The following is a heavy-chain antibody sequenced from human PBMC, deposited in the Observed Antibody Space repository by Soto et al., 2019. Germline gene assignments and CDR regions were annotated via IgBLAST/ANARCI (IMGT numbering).Heavy chain of an antibody. CDR3: ARGGITMAWNYYYYGMDV. D-gene: IGHD3-10*01. Sequence: SSETLSLTCAVSGASVSGQYWSWVRQPPGKGLEWVGEIIPTGSTTYNPSLKSRLSFSLDTSNNHFSLNLSSVSVADTAVYYCARGGITMAWNYYYYGMDVWGQGTTVTVSS. CDR1: GASVSGQY. V-gene: IGHV4-34*01. CDR2: IIPTGST. J-gene: IGHJ6*02.